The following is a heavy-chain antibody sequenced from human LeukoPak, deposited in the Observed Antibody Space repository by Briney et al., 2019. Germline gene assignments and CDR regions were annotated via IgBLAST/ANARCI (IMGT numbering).Heavy chain of an antibody. J-gene: IGHJ4*02. CDR3: ARDGDYYGSGSYYNRRHYFDY. CDR2: IWYDGSNK. CDR1: GFILSSYG. D-gene: IGHD3-10*01. V-gene: IGHV3-33*01. Sequence: GGSLRLSCAASGFILSSYGMHWVRQAPGKGLEWVAVIWYDGSNKYYADSVKGRFTISRDNSKNTLYLQMNSLRAEDTAVYYCARDGDYYGSGSYYNRRHYFDYWGQATLVTVSS.